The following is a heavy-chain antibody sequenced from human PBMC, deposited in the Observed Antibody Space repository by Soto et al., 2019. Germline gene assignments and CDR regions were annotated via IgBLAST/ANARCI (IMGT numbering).Heavy chain of an antibody. Sequence: GASVKVSCKACGYPFTRYSIRWVGQAPGQGLEWMGWISGYNGDTEYSKSFQGRLTMTIDTSTTTASMELRSLRSDDTAVYYCARASHTIFGDRYCMDVWGQGTSVTVS. CDR3: ARASHTIFGDRYCMDV. V-gene: IGHV1-18*04. CDR1: GYPFTRYS. CDR2: ISGYNGDT. J-gene: IGHJ6*02. D-gene: IGHD3-3*01.